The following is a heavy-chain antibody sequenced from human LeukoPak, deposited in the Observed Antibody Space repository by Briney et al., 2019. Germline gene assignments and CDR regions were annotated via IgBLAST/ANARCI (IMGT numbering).Heavy chain of an antibody. CDR1: GGSISSYY. Sequence: SETLSLTCTVSGGSISSYYWSWIRQPAGEGLEWIGRIYTSGSTNYNPSLKSRVTMSVDTSKNQFSLKLSSLTAADTAVYYCARDRYCSSTSCLPDAFDIWGQGTMVTVSS. V-gene: IGHV4-4*07. D-gene: IGHD2-2*01. CDR2: IYTSGST. J-gene: IGHJ3*02. CDR3: ARDRYCSSTSCLPDAFDI.